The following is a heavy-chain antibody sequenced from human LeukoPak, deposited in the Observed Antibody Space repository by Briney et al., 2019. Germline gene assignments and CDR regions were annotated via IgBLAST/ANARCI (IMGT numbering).Heavy chain of an antibody. CDR1: GGSVINTNW. V-gene: IGHV4-4*02. CDR3: AREGGFYRPLDY. D-gene: IGHD3-3*01. Sequence: SETLSLTCGVSGGSVINTNWRTWVRQPPGKGLEWIGEVHLDGRTNYNPSLESRLTMSVDVSENQVSLKLTSVTAADTAVYYCAREGGFYRPLDYSGQGTLVTVSS. CDR2: VHLDGRT. J-gene: IGHJ4*02.